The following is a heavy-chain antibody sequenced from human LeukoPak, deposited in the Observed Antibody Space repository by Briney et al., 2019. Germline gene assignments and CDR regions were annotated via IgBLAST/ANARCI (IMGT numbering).Heavy chain of an antibody. CDR2: ISAYNGNT. CDR1: GYTFTSYG. V-gene: IGHV1-18*01. D-gene: IGHD3-22*01. Sequence: AASVKVSCKASGYTFTSYGISWVRQAPGQGLEWMGWISAYNGNTNYAQKLQGRVTMTTDTSTSTAYMELRSLRSDDTAVYYCARDSSGLLVGAFDIWGQGTMVTVSS. CDR3: ARDSSGLLVGAFDI. J-gene: IGHJ3*02.